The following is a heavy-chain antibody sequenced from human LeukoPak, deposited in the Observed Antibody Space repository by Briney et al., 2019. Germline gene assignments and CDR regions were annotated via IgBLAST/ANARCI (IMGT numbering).Heavy chain of an antibody. Sequence: ASVKVSCKASGYTFTGYYIHWVRQAPGQGLEWMGWINPNSGDTNYAQRFQGRVTMTRDTSIRTAYMEMTRLTSDDTVIYYCTRDGQWGTDYWGRGTLVTVSP. CDR1: GYTFTGYY. D-gene: IGHD6-19*01. CDR2: INPNSGDT. J-gene: IGHJ4*02. V-gene: IGHV1-2*02. CDR3: TRDGQWGTDY.